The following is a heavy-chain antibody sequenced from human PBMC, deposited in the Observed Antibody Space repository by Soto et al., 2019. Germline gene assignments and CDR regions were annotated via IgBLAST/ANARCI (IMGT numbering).Heavy chain of an antibody. CDR2: IYYSGST. CDR3: ARGMTTVVTKSISYYYGMDV. Sequence: QVQLQESGPGLVKPSETLSLTCTVSGGSVSSGSYYWSWIRQPPGKGLEWIGYIYYSGSTNYNPSPKSRVTISVDTSKNQFSLKLSSVTAADTAVYYCARGMTTVVTKSISYYYGMDVWGQGTTVTVSS. V-gene: IGHV4-61*01. CDR1: GGSVSSGSYY. D-gene: IGHD4-17*01. J-gene: IGHJ6*02.